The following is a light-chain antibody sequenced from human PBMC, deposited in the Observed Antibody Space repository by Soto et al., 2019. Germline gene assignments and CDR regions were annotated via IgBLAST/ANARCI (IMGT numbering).Light chain of an antibody. J-gene: IGKJ2*01. Sequence: DIQMTQSPSTLSASVGARVTITCRASQSISDWLAWYQQIPGRAPKLLIYDASTLQSGVPSRFSGSGSGTEFILTSSSLQHDDSATYYCQEYKSATFGQGTKLQIK. CDR1: QSISDW. CDR2: DAS. V-gene: IGKV1-5*01. CDR3: QEYKSAT.